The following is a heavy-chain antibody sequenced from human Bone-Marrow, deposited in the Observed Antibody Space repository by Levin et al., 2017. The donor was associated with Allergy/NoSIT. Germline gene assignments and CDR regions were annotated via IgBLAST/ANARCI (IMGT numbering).Heavy chain of an antibody. Sequence: PGGSLRLSCTGSGFTFSTYEMNWVRQAPGKGLEWLSYISSYSTTRYYADSVKGRFTISRDNANNLLSLQMNNLRAEDTAIYYCARDISKGTMRGIDYWGLGPLVTVSS. CDR2: ISSYSTTR. CDR3: ARDISKGTMRGIDY. CDR1: GFTFSTYE. J-gene: IGHJ4*02. D-gene: IGHD1-1*01. V-gene: IGHV3-48*03.